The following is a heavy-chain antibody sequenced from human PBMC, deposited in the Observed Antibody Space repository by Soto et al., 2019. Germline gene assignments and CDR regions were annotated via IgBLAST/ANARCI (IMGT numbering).Heavy chain of an antibody. CDR2: INHSGST. Sequence: PXETLSLTCSVYGGSFSGYYWSWIRQPPGKGLEWIGEINHSGSTNYNPSLKSRVTISVDTSKNQFSLKLSSVTAADTAVYYCARLSGYYDILTGYYNWFDHWGQGTLVTVSS. CDR3: ARLSGYYDILTGYYNWFDH. CDR1: GGSFSGYY. V-gene: IGHV4-34*01. D-gene: IGHD3-9*01. J-gene: IGHJ5*02.